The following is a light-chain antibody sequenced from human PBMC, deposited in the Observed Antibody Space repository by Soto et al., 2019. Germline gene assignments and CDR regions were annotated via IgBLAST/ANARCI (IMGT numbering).Light chain of an antibody. J-gene: IGKJ5*01. CDR2: DAS. CDR1: QSVGRF. CDR3: QQRTNWPPIT. V-gene: IGKV3-11*01. Sequence: ETVLTQSPATLSLSPGDRAALSCRASQSVGRFLAWYQQKPGQAPRLLIYDASNRATGVPARFSGSGSGTDCTLTISSLEPEDFAGYFCQQRTNWPPITFGQGTRL.